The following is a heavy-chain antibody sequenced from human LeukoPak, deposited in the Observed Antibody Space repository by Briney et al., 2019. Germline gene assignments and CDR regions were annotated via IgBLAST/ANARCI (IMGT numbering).Heavy chain of an antibody. D-gene: IGHD4-23*01. CDR2: IYYSGST. V-gene: IGHV4-30-4*08. CDR3: ARTVVTPGSLYYFDY. CDR1: GGSISSGDYY. Sequence: PSQTLSLTCTVSGGSISSGDYYWSWIRQPPGKGLEWIGYIYYSGSTYYNPSLKSRVTISVDTSKNQFSLKLSSVTAADTAVYYCARTVVTPGSLYYFDYWGQGTLVTVSS. J-gene: IGHJ4*02.